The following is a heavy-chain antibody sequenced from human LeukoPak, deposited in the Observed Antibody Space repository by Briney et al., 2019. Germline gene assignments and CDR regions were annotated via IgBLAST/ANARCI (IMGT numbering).Heavy chain of an antibody. J-gene: IGHJ4*02. Sequence: PSETLSLTCAVSGGSISSGGYSWSWIRQPPGKGLEWIGYIYHSGSTYYNPSLKSRVTISVDRSKNQFSLKLSSVTAADTAVYYCARDGDYGGLDYWAREPWSPSPQ. CDR2: IYHSGST. D-gene: IGHD4-17*01. CDR1: GGSISSGGYS. CDR3: ARDGDYGGLDY. V-gene: IGHV4-30-2*01.